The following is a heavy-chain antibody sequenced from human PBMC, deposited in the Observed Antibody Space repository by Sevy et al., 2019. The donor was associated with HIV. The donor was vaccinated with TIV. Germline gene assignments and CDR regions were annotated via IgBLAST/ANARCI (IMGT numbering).Heavy chain of an antibody. Sequence: SETLSLTCTVSGGSISSYYWSWIRQPPGKGLEWIGYIYYSGSTNYNPSLKSRATISVDTSKNQFSLKLSSVTAADTAVYYCARDRDYDSSGYYYRDYGMDVWGQGTTVTVSS. J-gene: IGHJ6*02. CDR1: GGSISSYY. CDR2: IYYSGST. V-gene: IGHV4-59*01. CDR3: ARDRDYDSSGYYYRDYGMDV. D-gene: IGHD3-22*01.